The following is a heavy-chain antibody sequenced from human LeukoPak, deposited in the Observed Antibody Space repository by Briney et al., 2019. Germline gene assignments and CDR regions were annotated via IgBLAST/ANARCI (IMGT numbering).Heavy chain of an antibody. J-gene: IGHJ4*02. CDR1: GFTFSSYA. Sequence: GGSLRLSCAASGFTFSSYAMSWVRQAPGKGLEWVSAISGSGDSTYYADSVKGRFTISRDNSKNTLYLQMNSLRAEDTAVYHCAKTLLVVVPAAMDYWGQGTLVTVSS. D-gene: IGHD2-2*01. CDR2: ISGSGDST. CDR3: AKTLLVVVPAAMDY. V-gene: IGHV3-23*01.